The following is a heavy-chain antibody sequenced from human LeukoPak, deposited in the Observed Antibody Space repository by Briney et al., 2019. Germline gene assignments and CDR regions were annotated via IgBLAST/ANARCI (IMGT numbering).Heavy chain of an antibody. CDR3: GKDREKPSQFDY. V-gene: IGHV3-21*05. J-gene: IGHJ4*02. CDR1: GFAFETYN. CDR2: ISFLSDHI. Sequence: PGGSLRLSCAASGFAFETYNMTWVGQAPGKGLEWVSFISFLSDHIYYADSVKGRFTISRDNSKNTLFLQMTSLRVEDTAVYYCGKDREKPSQFDYWGQGTLVTVSS. D-gene: IGHD1-26*01.